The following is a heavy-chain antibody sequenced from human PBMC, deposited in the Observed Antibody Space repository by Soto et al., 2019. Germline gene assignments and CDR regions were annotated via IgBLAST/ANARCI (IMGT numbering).Heavy chain of an antibody. J-gene: IGHJ3*02. Sequence: SETLSLTCAVYGGSFSGYYWSWIRQPPGKGLEWIGEINHSGSTNYNPSLKSRVTISVDTSKNQFSLKLSSVTAADTAVYYCARPSSSGWYQGAFDIWGQGTMVTVSS. CDR3: ARPSSSGWYQGAFDI. D-gene: IGHD6-19*01. V-gene: IGHV4-34*01. CDR2: INHSGST. CDR1: GGSFSGYY.